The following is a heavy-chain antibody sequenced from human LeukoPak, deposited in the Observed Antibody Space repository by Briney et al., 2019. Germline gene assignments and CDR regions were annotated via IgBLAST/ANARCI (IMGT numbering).Heavy chain of an antibody. CDR1: GFTFSRFS. J-gene: IGHJ4*02. D-gene: IGHD1-26*01. V-gene: IGHV3-48*02. CDR2: ISSISTII. Sequence: PGESLRLSCAASGFTFSRFSMNWVRQAPGKGLEWVSYISSISTIIYYAGSVKGRFTISRDNAKNSLYLQMNSLRDEDTAVYYCARDLHSGAYTFDYWGQGTLVTVSS. CDR3: ARDLHSGAYTFDY.